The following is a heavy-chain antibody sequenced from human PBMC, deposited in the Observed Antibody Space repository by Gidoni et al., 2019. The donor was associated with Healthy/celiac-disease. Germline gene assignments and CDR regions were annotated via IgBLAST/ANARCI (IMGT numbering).Heavy chain of an antibody. CDR2: INAGNGNT. J-gene: IGHJ6*02. Sequence: QVQLVQSGAEVKKPGASVKVSCKASGYTFTSYAMHWVRQAPGQRLEWMGWINAGNGNTKYSQKFQGRVTITRDTSASTAYMELSSLRSEDTAVYYCARSTYLPRVKLTYGMDVWGQGTTVTVSS. CDR1: GYTFTSYA. CDR3: ARSTYLPRVKLTYGMDV. D-gene: IGHD3-3*01. V-gene: IGHV1-3*01.